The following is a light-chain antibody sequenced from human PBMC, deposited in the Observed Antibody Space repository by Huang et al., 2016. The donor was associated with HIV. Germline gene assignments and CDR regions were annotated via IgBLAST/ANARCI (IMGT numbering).Light chain of an antibody. CDR3: QQYDSLLPWT. CDR2: DAS. Sequence: DIQMTQSPSSLSASVGDRVTITCQASQDIAKFLNWYQQKPGQAPKLLIYDASTLQTGVPSRFSGSGSGTDFIFTISSLQPEDIATYYCQQYDSLLPWTFGQGTKVEI. J-gene: IGKJ1*01. V-gene: IGKV1-33*01. CDR1: QDIAKF.